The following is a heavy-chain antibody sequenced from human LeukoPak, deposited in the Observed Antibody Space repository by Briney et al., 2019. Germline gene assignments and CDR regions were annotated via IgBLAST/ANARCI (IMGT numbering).Heavy chain of an antibody. V-gene: IGHV3-30*18. J-gene: IGHJ4*02. Sequence: GRSLRLSCAASGFTFSSYGIHWVRQAPGKGLEWVAVVSYSGNTQYYADSVKGRFTVSRDNSKNTLFLQMNSLRAEDSAVYYCTKDRGSGSYYDYWGQGTLVTVSS. CDR3: TKDRGSGSYYDY. CDR2: VSYSGNTQ. CDR1: GFTFSSYG. D-gene: IGHD3-10*01.